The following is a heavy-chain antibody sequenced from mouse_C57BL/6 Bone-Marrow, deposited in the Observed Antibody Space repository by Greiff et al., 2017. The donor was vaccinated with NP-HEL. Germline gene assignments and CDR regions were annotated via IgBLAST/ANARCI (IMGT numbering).Heavy chain of an antibody. D-gene: IGHD1-1*01. J-gene: IGHJ1*03. CDR3: ARSYYGSRGYWYFDV. CDR2: FHPYNDDT. CDR1: GYTFTTYP. V-gene: IGHV1-47*01. Sequence: QVQLKESGAELVKPGASVKMSCKASGYTFTTYPIEWMKQNHGKSLEWIGNFHPYNDDTKYNEKFKGKATLTVEKSSSTVYLELSRLTSDDSAVYYCARSYYGSRGYWYFDVWGTGTTVTVSS.